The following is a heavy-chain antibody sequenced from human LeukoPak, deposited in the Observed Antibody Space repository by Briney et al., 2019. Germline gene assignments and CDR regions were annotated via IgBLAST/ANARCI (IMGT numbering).Heavy chain of an antibody. D-gene: IGHD2-8*01. Sequence: SETLSLTCTVSGGSISSSSYYWGWIRQPPGKGLEWIGSIYYSGSTYYNPSLKSRVTISVDTSKNQFSLKLSSVTAADTAVYYCASSVLMPLFDPWGQGTLVTVSS. V-gene: IGHV4-39*01. CDR1: GGSISSSSYY. CDR2: IYYSGST. J-gene: IGHJ5*02. CDR3: ASSVLMPLFDP.